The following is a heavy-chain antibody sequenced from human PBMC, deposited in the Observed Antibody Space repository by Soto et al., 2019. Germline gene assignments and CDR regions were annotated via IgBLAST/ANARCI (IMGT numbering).Heavy chain of an antibody. CDR2: IWYDGSSQ. J-gene: IGHJ4*02. Sequence: QVQLVESGGGVVQPGESLRLTCEASGFSFKTYGMHWVRQAPGKGLEWVAVIWYDGSSQSYGDSVKGRFTISRDDTKNSVSLLMNSLRAEDTAVYFCAREKFPRTSPGYCLDYWGLGPLVSVSS. CDR1: GFSFKTYG. V-gene: IGHV3-33*01. CDR3: AREKFPRTSPGYCLDY. D-gene: IGHD3-9*01.